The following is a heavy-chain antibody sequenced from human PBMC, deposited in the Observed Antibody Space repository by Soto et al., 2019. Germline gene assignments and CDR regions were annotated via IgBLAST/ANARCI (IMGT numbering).Heavy chain of an antibody. Sequence: VQSGAEVKKPGASVKVSCKASGYTFTSYGISWVRQAPGQGLEWMGWISAYNGNTNYAQKLQGRVTMTTDTSTSTAYMELRSLRSDDTAVYYCARDLYYDSSGYSHGYWGQGTLVTVSS. CDR2: ISAYNGNT. J-gene: IGHJ4*02. CDR1: GYTFTSYG. V-gene: IGHV1-18*01. CDR3: ARDLYYDSSGYSHGY. D-gene: IGHD3-22*01.